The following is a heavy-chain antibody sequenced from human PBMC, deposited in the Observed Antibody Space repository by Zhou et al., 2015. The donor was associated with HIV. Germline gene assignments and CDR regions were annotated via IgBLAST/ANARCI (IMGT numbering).Heavy chain of an antibody. Sequence: QVQLVQSGAEVKKPGSSVKVSCKASGGTFSSYAISWVRQAPGQGLEWMGGIIPIFGTANYAQKFQGRVTITADESTSTAYMELSSLRSEDTAVYYCARGTRLVRPPEGYYYGMDVWGQGTTVTVSS. CDR2: IIPIFGTA. D-gene: IGHD6-13*01. J-gene: IGHJ6*02. CDR1: GGTFSSYA. CDR3: ARGTRLVRPPEGYYYGMDV. V-gene: IGHV1-69*12.